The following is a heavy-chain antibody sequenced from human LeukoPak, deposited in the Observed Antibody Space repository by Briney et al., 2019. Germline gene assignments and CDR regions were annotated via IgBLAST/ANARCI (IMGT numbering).Heavy chain of an antibody. CDR2: IYYSGST. J-gene: IGHJ3*02. D-gene: IGHD3-16*02. CDR1: GGSISSSSYY. CDR3: ARLLPVRDAFDI. V-gene: IGHV4-39*07. Sequence: PSETLSLTCTVSGGSISSSSYYWGWIRQPPGKGLEWIGSIYYSGSTYYNPSLKSRVTISVDTSKNQFSLKLSSVTAANTAVYYCARLLPVRDAFDIWGQGTMVTVSS.